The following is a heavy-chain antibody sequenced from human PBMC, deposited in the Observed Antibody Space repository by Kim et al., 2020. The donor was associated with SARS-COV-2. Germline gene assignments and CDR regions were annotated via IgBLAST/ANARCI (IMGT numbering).Heavy chain of an antibody. CDR1: GFTFSNAW. Sequence: GGSLRLSCAASGFTFSNAWMSWVRQAPGKGLEWVGRIKSKTDGGTTDYAAPVKGRFTISRDDSKNTLYLQMNSLKTEDTAVYYCTTPIAAAGNYYYYYGMDVWGQGTTVTVSS. J-gene: IGHJ6*02. CDR2: IKSKTDGGTT. D-gene: IGHD6-13*01. CDR3: TTPIAAAGNYYYYYGMDV. V-gene: IGHV3-15*01.